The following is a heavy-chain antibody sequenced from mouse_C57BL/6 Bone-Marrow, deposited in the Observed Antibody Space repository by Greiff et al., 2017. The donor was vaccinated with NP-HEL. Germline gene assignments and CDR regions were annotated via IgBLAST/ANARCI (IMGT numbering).Heavy chain of an antibody. V-gene: IGHV7-1*01. CDR2: SRNKANDYTT. CDR3: ARDAGATPVVGAMDY. Sequence: EVQRVESGGGLVQSGRSLRLSCATSGFTFSDFYMEWVRQAPGKGLEWIAASRNKANDYTTEYSASVKGRFIVSRDTSQSILYLQMNALRAEDTAMYYGARDAGATPVVGAMDYWGQGTSVTVSS. D-gene: IGHD3-1*01. CDR1: GFTFSDFY. J-gene: IGHJ4*01.